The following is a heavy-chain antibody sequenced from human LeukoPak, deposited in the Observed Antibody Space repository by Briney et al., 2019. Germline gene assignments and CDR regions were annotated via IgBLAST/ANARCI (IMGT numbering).Heavy chain of an antibody. CDR2: ISSSSSYI. D-gene: IGHD2-15*01. CDR1: GLTFSSYS. J-gene: IGHJ6*02. V-gene: IGHV3-21*01. Sequence: GESLRLSCAASGLTFSSYSMNWVRQAPGKGLEWVSSISSSSSYIYYADSVKGRFTISRDNAKNSLYLQMNSLRAEDTAVYYCARDMVVAATHYYGMDVWGQGTTVTVSS. CDR3: ARDMVVAATHYYGMDV.